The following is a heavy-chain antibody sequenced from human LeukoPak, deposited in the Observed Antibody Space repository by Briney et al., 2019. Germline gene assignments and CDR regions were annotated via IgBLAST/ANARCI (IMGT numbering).Heavy chain of an antibody. J-gene: IGHJ3*02. D-gene: IGHD5-18*01. CDR1: GFTVSSNY. V-gene: IGHV3-53*01. CDR2: IYSGGST. CDR3: ARDGRYSYGHDAFDI. Sequence: GSLRLSCAASGFTVSSNYMSWVRQAPGKGLEWVSVIYSGGSTYYADSVKGRFTISRDNSKNTLYLQMNSLRAADTAVYYCARDGRYSYGHDAFDIWGQGTMVTVSS.